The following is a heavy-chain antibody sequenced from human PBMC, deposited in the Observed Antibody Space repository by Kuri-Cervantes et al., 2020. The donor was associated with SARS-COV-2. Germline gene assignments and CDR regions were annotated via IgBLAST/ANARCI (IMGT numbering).Heavy chain of an antibody. V-gene: IGHV4-38-2*02. D-gene: IGHD2/OR15-2a*01. J-gene: IGHJ6*03. CDR1: GYSINSGYY. CDR3: ARVHGATRVFSYYYMDV. Sequence: GSLRLSCTVSGYSINSGYYWGLIRQPPRKGLEWIGSTHHGCKTYYNPSLKSRITISLDTSKNQFSLKLSSVTAADTAVYYCARVHGATRVFSYYYMDVWGKGTTVTVSS. CDR2: THHGCKT.